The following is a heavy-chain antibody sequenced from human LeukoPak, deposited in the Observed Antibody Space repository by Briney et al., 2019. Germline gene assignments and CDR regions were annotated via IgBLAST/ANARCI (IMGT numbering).Heavy chain of an antibody. CDR3: AILWVAGKDY. Sequence: SVKVSCKASGGTFSSYAISWVRQAPGQGLEWMGRIISILGIANYAQKFQGRVTITADKSTSTAYMELSSLRSEDTAVYYCAILWVAGKDYWGQGTLVTVSS. V-gene: IGHV1-69*04. D-gene: IGHD6-19*01. CDR1: GGTFSSYA. CDR2: IISILGIA. J-gene: IGHJ4*02.